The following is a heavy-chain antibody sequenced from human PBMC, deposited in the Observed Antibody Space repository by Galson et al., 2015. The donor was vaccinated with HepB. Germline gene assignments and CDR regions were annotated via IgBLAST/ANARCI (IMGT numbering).Heavy chain of an antibody. CDR3: ARDDEEDIAVADLSS. D-gene: IGHD6-19*01. J-gene: IGHJ5*02. V-gene: IGHV3-11*01. CDR2: ISSSGSSI. Sequence: SLRLSCAASGFTFNDYYMSWIRQAPGKGLEWVSSISSSGSSIHYADSVKGRFTISRDNAKNSLYLQMNSLRAEDTAVYYCARDDEEDIAVADLSSWGQGTLVTVSS. CDR1: GFTFNDYY.